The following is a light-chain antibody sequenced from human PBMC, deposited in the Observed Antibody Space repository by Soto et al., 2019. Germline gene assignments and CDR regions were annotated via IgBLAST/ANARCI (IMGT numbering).Light chain of an antibody. V-gene: IGKV1-6*01. CDR2: AAS. J-gene: IGKJ1*01. Sequence: ATQMTQSPSSLPPSVGDRVTIACRASQGIRTELGWYQQKAGEAPKLLIYAASTLQSGVPPRFSGSGSGTDFTFTISSLQPEDFATYYCLQDYDYPRTFGQGTKVEMK. CDR1: QGIRTE. CDR3: LQDYDYPRT.